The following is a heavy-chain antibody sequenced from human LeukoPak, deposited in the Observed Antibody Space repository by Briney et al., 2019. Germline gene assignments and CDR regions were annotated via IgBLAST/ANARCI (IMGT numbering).Heavy chain of an antibody. Sequence: QPGGSLRLSCVASGLTVRSNHMSWVRQAPGMGLECVSVINNDDNTYYADSVRGRYAISRDYSKNTLYLQINSLRAEDTAVYYCARGDTAMGTYWGQGTLVSVSS. J-gene: IGHJ4*02. CDR2: INNDDNT. CDR1: GLTVRSNH. V-gene: IGHV3-66*01. D-gene: IGHD5-18*01. CDR3: ARGDTAMGTY.